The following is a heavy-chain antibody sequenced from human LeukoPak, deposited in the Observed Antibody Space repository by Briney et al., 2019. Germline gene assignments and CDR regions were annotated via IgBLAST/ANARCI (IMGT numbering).Heavy chain of an antibody. V-gene: IGHV3-9*01. CDR2: ISWNSGSI. J-gene: IGHJ4*02. D-gene: IGHD6-19*01. CDR1: GFTFDDYA. CDR3: ARRVAVADNYFDY. Sequence: PGGSPRLSCAASGFTFDDYAMHWVRQAPGKGLEWVSGISWNSGSIGYADSVKGRFTVSRDNAKNSLYLQMNSLRAEDTGVYYCARRVAVADNYFDYWGQGTLVTVSS.